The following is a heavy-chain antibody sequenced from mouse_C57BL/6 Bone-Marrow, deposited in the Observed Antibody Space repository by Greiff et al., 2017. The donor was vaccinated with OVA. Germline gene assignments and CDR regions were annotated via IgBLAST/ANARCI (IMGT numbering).Heavy chain of an antibody. D-gene: IGHD1-1*01. Sequence: QVQLKQPGAELVKPGASVKLSCKASGYTFTSYWMHWVKPRPGRGLEWIGRIDPNRGGTKYNAKFTSKATLTVDKPSSTAYRQLSSLTSEDSAVYYCARFSYYYGSSPIYWYFDVWGTGTTVTVSS. CDR1: GYTFTSYW. V-gene: IGHV1-72*01. CDR3: ARFSYYYGSSPIYWYFDV. J-gene: IGHJ1*03. CDR2: IDPNRGGT.